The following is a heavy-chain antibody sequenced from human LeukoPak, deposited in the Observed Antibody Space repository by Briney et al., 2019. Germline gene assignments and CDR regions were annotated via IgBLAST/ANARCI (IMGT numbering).Heavy chain of an antibody. V-gene: IGHV3-23*01. D-gene: IGHD3-22*01. CDR2: ISVSGGST. Sequence: GGSLRLSCAASGFTFSSYARSWVRQAPGEGREWVSAISVSGGSTYYADSVKGRFTISRDNSKNTLYLQMNSLRAEDTAVYDCAKARDDRSGYPPLSAYIWFDAWGQGTLVTVSS. J-gene: IGHJ5*02. CDR3: AKARDDRSGYPPLSAYIWFDA. CDR1: GFTFSSYA.